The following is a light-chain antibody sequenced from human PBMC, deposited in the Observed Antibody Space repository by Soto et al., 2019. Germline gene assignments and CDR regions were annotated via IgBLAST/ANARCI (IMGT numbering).Light chain of an antibody. CDR2: GNS. CDR3: QSYDSSLSRV. Sequence: QSVLTQPPSVSGAPGLRVTISCTGSSSNIGAGYDVHWYQQLPGTAPKLLIYGNSNRPSGVPDRFSGSKSGTSASLAITGLQAEDEADYYCQSYDSSLSRVFGGGTQLTVL. J-gene: IGLJ2*01. V-gene: IGLV1-40*01. CDR1: SSNIGAGYD.